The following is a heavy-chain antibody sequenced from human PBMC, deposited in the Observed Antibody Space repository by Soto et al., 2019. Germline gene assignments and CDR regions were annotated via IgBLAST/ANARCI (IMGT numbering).Heavy chain of an antibody. J-gene: IGHJ6*02. D-gene: IGHD3-10*01. CDR1: GFTVSSNY. CDR2: IYSGGAI. CDR3: ARDFGSDATGYYGMDV. Sequence: EVQVVESGGGLVQPGGSLRLSCAASGFTVSSNYMSWVRQTPGKGLEWVSLIYSGGAIVYADSVMGRFTVSRDNSRNRWYLQWNSLRAEDTAVYFCARDFGSDATGYYGMDVWGQGTTVTVSS. V-gene: IGHV3-66*01.